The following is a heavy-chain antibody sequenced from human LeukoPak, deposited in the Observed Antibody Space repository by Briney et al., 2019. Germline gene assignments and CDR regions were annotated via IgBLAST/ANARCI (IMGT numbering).Heavy chain of an antibody. J-gene: IGHJ4*02. CDR3: AKDMEMATTDY. V-gene: IGHV3-23*01. Sequence: GGSLRLSCATSGFTFSSYAMSWVRQAPGKGLEWVSAISGSGGSTYYADPVKGRFTISRDNSKNTLYLQMNSLRAEDTAVYYCAKDMEMATTDYWGQGTLVTVSS. D-gene: IGHD5-24*01. CDR2: ISGSGGST. CDR1: GFTFSSYA.